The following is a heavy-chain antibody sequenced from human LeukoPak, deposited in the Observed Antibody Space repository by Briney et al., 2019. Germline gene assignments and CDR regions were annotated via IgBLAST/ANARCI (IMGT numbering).Heavy chain of an antibody. V-gene: IGHV4-34*01. D-gene: IGHD2-2*01. Sequence: PSETLSLTCAVYGGSFSGYYWSWIRQPPGKGLEWIGEINHSGSTNYNPSLKSRVTISVDTSKNQFSLKLSSATAADTAVYYCARGASWSYYYYYMDVWGKGTTVTVSS. CDR2: INHSGST. J-gene: IGHJ6*03. CDR3: ARGASWSYYYYYMDV. CDR1: GGSFSGYY.